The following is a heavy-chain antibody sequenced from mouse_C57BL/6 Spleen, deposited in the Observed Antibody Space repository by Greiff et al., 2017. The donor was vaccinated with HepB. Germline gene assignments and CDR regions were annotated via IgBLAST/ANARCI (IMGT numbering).Heavy chain of an antibody. Sequence: QVQLQQPGAELVKPGASVKMSCKASGYTFTSYWITWVKQRPGQGLEWIGDIYPGSGSTNYNEKFKSKATLTVDTSSSTAYMQLSSLTSEDSAVYFCARVPIYDGYSFAYWGQGTLVTVSA. CDR2: IYPGSGST. J-gene: IGHJ3*01. D-gene: IGHD2-3*01. CDR1: GYTFTSYW. V-gene: IGHV1-55*01. CDR3: ARVPIYDGYSFAY.